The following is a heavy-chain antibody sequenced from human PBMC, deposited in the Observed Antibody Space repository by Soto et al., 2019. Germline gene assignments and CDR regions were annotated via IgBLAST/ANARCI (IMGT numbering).Heavy chain of an antibody. D-gene: IGHD3-22*01. J-gene: IGHJ4*02. CDR2: IYYSGST. Sequence: PSETLSLTCTVSGGSISSYYWSWIRQPPGKGLEWIGYIYYSGSTNYNPSLKSRVTISVDTSKNQFSLKLSSVTAADTAVYYRARMALFTSSGYYDTGYFDYWGQGTLVTVSS. CDR1: GGSISSYY. V-gene: IGHV4-59*01. CDR3: ARMALFTSSGYYDTGYFDY.